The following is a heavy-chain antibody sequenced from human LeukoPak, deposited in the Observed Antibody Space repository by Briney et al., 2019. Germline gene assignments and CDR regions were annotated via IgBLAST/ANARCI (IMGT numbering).Heavy chain of an antibody. V-gene: IGHV6-1*01. CDR3: ARGTSRALNY. D-gene: IGHD6-13*01. CDR2: TYYRSEWYS. CDR1: RDSVSSNSAS. J-gene: IGHJ4*02. Sequence: SQTLSLTCAISRDSVSSNSASWTWIRQSPSRGLEWLGRTYYRSEWYSDYAVSVRSRITINSDTSNNQFSLHLNSVTPEDTAVYYCARGTSRALNYWGQGTLVTVSS.